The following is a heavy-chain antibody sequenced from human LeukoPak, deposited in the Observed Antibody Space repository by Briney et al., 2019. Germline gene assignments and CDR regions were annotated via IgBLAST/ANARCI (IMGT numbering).Heavy chain of an antibody. Sequence: APVKVSCKASGYTFTSYYMHWVRQAPGQGLEWMGIINPSGGSTSYAQKFQGRVTMTRDTSTSTVYMELSSLRSEDTAVYYCARGRRFGGFYYYYMDVWGKGTTVTISS. CDR1: GYTFTSYY. V-gene: IGHV1-46*01. J-gene: IGHJ6*03. CDR2: INPSGGST. CDR3: ARGRRFGGFYYYYMDV. D-gene: IGHD3-16*01.